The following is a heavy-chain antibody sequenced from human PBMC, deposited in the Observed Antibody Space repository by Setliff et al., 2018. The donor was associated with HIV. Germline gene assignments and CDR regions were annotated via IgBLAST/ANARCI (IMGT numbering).Heavy chain of an antibody. CDR1: GYTFRTYG. J-gene: IGHJ6*03. CDR2: ISAYNGNT. CDR3: ARVKVVIATFYCMDV. Sequence: GASVKVSCKGSGYTFRTYGISWVRQAPGQGLEWMGWISAYNGNTNYAQKSQGIVTMTTDTSTSTAYMELRSLRADDTAVYYCARVKVVIATFYCMDVWGKGTTVTVSS. V-gene: IGHV1-18*01. D-gene: IGHD2-21*01.